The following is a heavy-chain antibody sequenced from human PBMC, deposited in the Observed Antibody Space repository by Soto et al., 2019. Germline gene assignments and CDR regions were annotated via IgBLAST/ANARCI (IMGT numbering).Heavy chain of an antibody. J-gene: IGHJ6*02. Sequence: GGSLSLSCAASGFTFSSYAMSWVRQAPGKGLEWVSAISGSGGSTYYADSVKGRFTISRDNSKNTLYLQMNSLRAEDTAVYYCAKDLAEYYYYYGMDVWGQGTTVTVSS. CDR3: AKDLAEYYYYYGMDV. V-gene: IGHV3-23*01. CDR2: ISGSGGST. CDR1: GFTFSSYA.